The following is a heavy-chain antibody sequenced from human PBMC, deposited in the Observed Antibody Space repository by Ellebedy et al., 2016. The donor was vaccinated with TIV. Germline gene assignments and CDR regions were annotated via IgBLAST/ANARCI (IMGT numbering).Heavy chain of an antibody. CDR1: GFTFSSYA. Sequence: GESLKISCTVSGFTFSSYAIHWVRLAPGKGLEWVTLISYDGSEKYNADSVKGRFTISRDNSKNTVYLQMNSLRAEDTEVYYCATSAVGHSHGYYFDYWGQGTLVTVSA. CDR3: ATSAVGHSHGYYFDY. V-gene: IGHV3-30-3*01. J-gene: IGHJ4*02. CDR2: ISYDGSEK. D-gene: IGHD3-22*01.